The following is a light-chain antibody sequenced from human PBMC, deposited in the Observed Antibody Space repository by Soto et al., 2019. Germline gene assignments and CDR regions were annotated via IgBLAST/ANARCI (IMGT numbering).Light chain of an antibody. J-gene: IGKJ1*01. CDR1: QSMSSW. CDR2: DAS. Sequence: DIQMTQSASTLSASVGDRVTITCRASQSMSSWLAWYQQKPGKAPKLLIYDASSLESGVPSRFSGSGSGTEFTLTIISLQPDDFATYYCQQYNSYPWTFGQGTKVEIK. CDR3: QQYNSYPWT. V-gene: IGKV1-5*01.